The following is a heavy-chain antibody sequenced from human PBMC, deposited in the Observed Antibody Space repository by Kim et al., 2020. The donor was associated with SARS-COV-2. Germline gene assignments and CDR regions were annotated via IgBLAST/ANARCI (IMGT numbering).Heavy chain of an antibody. Sequence: GGSLRLSCAASGFTFDGYTMHWVRQAPGKGLEWVSLISRDGGSTYYADSVKGRFTISRDNSKNSLYLQMNSLRTEDTAVYYCAKDVVRGYSYGYTDVWG. CDR1: GFTFDGYT. D-gene: IGHD5-18*01. CDR3: AKDVVRGYSYGYTDV. J-gene: IGHJ6*02. CDR2: ISRDGGST. V-gene: IGHV3-43*01.